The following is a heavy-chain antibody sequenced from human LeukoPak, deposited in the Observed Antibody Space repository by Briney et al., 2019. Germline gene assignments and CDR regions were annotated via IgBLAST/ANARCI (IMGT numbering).Heavy chain of an antibody. CDR1: GYSLTSYG. Sequence: ASVKVSCKASGYSLTSYGFNWVRQAPGQGLEWMGWISTYSGNKKYAQKLQGRVIMTTDTSTSTADMELKSRRSDDTAVYDWARENRYRCDYGGQGSLVTVSS. D-gene: IGHD1-26*01. CDR3: ARENRYRCDY. CDR2: ISTYSGNK. V-gene: IGHV1-18*04. J-gene: IGHJ4*02.